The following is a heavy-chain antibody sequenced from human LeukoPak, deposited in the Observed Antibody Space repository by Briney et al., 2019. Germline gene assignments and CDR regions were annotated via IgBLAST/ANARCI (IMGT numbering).Heavy chain of an antibody. CDR1: GGTFSSYA. D-gene: IGHD3-22*01. Sequence: SVKVSCKASGGTFSSYAISWVRQAPGQGLEWMGGIIPIFGTANYAQKFQGRVTITTDESTSTAYMELSSLRSEDTAVYYCARYYYDSSGYQGFFDYWGQGTLVTVSS. CDR3: ARYYYDSSGYQGFFDY. J-gene: IGHJ4*01. CDR2: IIPIFGTA. V-gene: IGHV1-69*05.